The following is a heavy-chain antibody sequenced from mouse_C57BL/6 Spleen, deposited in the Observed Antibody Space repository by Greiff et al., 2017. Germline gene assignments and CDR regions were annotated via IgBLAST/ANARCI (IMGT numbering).Heavy chain of an antibody. D-gene: IGHD2-3*01. Sequence: EVQLVESGAELVKPGASVKLSCTASGFNIKDYYMHWVKQRTEQGLEWIGRIDPEDGETKYAPKFQGKATITADTSSNTAYLQLSSLTSEDTAVYYCGWGYDGYYFFYAMDYWGQGTSVTVSS. V-gene: IGHV14-2*01. CDR3: GWGYDGYYFFYAMDY. J-gene: IGHJ4*01. CDR2: IDPEDGET. CDR1: GFNIKDYY.